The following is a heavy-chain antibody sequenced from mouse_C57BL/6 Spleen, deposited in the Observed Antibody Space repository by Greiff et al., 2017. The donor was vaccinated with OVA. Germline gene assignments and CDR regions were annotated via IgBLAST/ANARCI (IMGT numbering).Heavy chain of an antibody. J-gene: IGHJ2*01. CDR3: ARDGGNWVDY. D-gene: IGHD4-1*01. V-gene: IGHV3-6*01. CDR2: ISYDGSN. Sequence: DVQLQESGPGLVKPSQSLSLTCSVTGYSITSGYYWNWIRQFPGNKLEWMGYISYDGSNNYNPSLKNRISITRDTSKNQFFLKLNSVTTEDTATYYCARDGGNWVDYWGQGTTLTVSS. CDR1: GYSITSGYY.